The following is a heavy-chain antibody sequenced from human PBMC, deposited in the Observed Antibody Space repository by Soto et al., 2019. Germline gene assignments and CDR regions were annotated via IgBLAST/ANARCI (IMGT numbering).Heavy chain of an antibody. CDR2: IYWNDDT. Sequence: SGPTLVNPTQTLTLTCTFSGFSLTTSGVGVGWIRQPPGKAPEWLALIYWNDDTRYSPSLKNRVTITTDTSKNQVVLTMTDMDPMDTATYYCARRLTVVPLAFDLWGQGTMVTVSS. D-gene: IGHD3-10*01. CDR3: ARRLTVVPLAFDL. CDR1: GFSLTTSGVG. J-gene: IGHJ3*01. V-gene: IGHV2-5*01.